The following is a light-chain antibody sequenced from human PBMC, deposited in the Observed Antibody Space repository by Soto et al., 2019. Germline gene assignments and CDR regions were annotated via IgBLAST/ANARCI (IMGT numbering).Light chain of an antibody. CDR3: QQYGGSPPYT. CDR2: GAS. Sequence: EIVLTQSPGTLSLSPGERATLSCRASQSISSTYLAWYQQKPRQAPRLLMYGASTRATGTPHRSSGSGAGTDYTLTIISREPEDFAVYYCQQYGGSPPYTFGQGTKLEIK. CDR1: QSISSTY. V-gene: IGKV3-20*01. J-gene: IGKJ2*01.